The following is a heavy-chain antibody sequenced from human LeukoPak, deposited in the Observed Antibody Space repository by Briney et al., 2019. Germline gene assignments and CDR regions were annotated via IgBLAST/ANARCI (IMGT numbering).Heavy chain of an antibody. CDR3: ARDTYYYGSGSYRFDY. Sequence: SETLSLTCTVSGGSISSSSYYWGWIRQPPGKGLEWIGSIYYSGSTYYNPSLKSRVTISVDTSKNQFSLKLSSVTAADTAVYYCARDTYYYGSGSYRFDYWGQGTLVTVSS. CDR2: IYYSGST. V-gene: IGHV4-39*07. J-gene: IGHJ4*02. CDR1: GGSISSSSYY. D-gene: IGHD3-10*01.